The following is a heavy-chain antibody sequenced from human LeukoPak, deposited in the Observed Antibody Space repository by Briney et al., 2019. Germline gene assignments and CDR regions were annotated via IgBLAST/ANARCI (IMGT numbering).Heavy chain of an antibody. V-gene: IGHV3-13*01. D-gene: IGHD2-15*01. Sequence: GGSLRLSCAASGFSFSNYDMHWVRQVTGKGLEWVSAIGTVGDTYYSDSVKGRFTISRENAKNSLYLQMNSLRAGDTAVYYCARGYCSGGSCYPSRVNYYYYYGMDVWGQGTTVTVSS. CDR3: ARGYCSGGSCYPSRVNYYYYYGMDV. CDR2: IGTVGDT. CDR1: GFSFSNYD. J-gene: IGHJ6*02.